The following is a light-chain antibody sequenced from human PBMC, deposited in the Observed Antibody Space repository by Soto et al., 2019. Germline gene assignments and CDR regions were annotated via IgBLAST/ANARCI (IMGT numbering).Light chain of an antibody. CDR3: QQRINWPVT. Sequence: EIVLTQSPATLSLSPGERATLSCRASQSVSRYLAWYQQKPGQAPRLLMYDAINRATGIPARFSGSGSGTDFTLAISSLEPQDFEVYYCQQRINWPVTFGQGTRLEIK. V-gene: IGKV3-11*01. CDR1: QSVSRY. CDR2: DAI. J-gene: IGKJ5*01.